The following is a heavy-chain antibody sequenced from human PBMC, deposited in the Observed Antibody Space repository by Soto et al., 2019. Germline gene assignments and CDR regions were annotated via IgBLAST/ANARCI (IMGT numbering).Heavy chain of an antibody. D-gene: IGHD4-17*01. CDR3: ALSTVTKIDAFDI. CDR1: GFTFDDYA. V-gene: IGHV3-9*01. Sequence: GGSLRLSCAASGFTFDDYAMHWVRQAPGKGLEWVSGISWNSGSIGYADSVKGRFTISRDNAKNSLYLQMSSLRAEDTALYYCALSTVTKIDAFDIWGQGTMVTVSS. J-gene: IGHJ3*02. CDR2: ISWNSGSI.